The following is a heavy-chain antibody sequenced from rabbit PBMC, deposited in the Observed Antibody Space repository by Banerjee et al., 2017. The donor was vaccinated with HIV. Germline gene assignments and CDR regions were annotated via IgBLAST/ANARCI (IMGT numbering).Heavy chain of an antibody. CDR2: IYTSSGTT. J-gene: IGHJ4*01. V-gene: IGHV1S40*01. CDR3: ARETAAYAGGTYTTGGNL. CDR1: GFDLSTYYY. D-gene: IGHD8-1*01. Sequence: QSLEESGGGLVKPEGSLTLTCKASGFDLSTYYYMCWVRQAPGKGLEWIACIYTSSGTTYYASWAKGRFTISKTSSTTVTLQMTSLTAADTATYFCARETAAYAGGTYTTGGNLWGPGTLVTVS.